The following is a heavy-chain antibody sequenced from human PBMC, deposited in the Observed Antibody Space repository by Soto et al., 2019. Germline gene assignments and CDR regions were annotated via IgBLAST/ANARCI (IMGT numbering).Heavy chain of an antibody. J-gene: IGHJ3*02. CDR1: GFTFSSYW. Sequence: DVQLVESGGGLVKPGGSLRLSCAATGFTFSSYWVHWVRQVPGKGLVWVSRINTDGRTTDYADSVKGRFTISRDNAKNTLYLQMKSLRADDTALYYCVRGGNNSDWYSAFDIWGQGTRVIVSP. D-gene: IGHD6-19*01. CDR2: INTDGRTT. CDR3: VRGGNNSDWYSAFDI. V-gene: IGHV3-74*01.